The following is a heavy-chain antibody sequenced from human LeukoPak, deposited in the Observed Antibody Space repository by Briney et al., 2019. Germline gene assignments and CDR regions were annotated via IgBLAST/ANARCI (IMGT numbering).Heavy chain of an antibody. CDR2: ISSSSSYI. Sequence: GGSLRLSCAASGFTFSTYRMNWVRQAPGKGLEWVSSISSSSSYIYYADSVNGRFTISRDNAKNSLFLQMNSLRAEDTAVYYCARAISGSYYSGSPFDYWGQGTLVIVSS. CDR1: GFTFSTYR. D-gene: IGHD1-26*01. CDR3: ARAISGSYYSGSPFDY. V-gene: IGHV3-21*06. J-gene: IGHJ4*02.